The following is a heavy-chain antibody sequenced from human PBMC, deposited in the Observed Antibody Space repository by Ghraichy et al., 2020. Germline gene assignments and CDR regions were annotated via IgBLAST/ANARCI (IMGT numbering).Heavy chain of an antibody. J-gene: IGHJ4*02. V-gene: IGHV3-15*01. CDR3: TTEHAHRGLLWFGELLSYYFDY. CDR1: GFTFSNAW. CDR2: IKSKTDGGTT. Sequence: GESLNISCAASGFTFSNAWMSWVRQAPGKGLEWVGRIKSKTDGGTTDYAAPVKGRFTISRDDSKNTLYLQMNSLKTEDTAVYYCTTEHAHRGLLWFGELLSYYFDYWGQGTLVTVSS. D-gene: IGHD3-10*01.